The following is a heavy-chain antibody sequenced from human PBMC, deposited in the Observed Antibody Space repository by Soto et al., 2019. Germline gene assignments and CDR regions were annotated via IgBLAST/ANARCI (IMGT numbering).Heavy chain of an antibody. CDR3: ATNDFWSGYHAFDI. Sequence: GGSLRLSCAASGFTFSSYSMNWVRQAPGKGLEWVSSISSSSSSYIYYADSVKGRFTISRDNAKNSLYLQMNSLRAEDTAVYYCATNDFWSGYHAFDIWGQGTMVTVSS. CDR2: ISSSSSSYI. J-gene: IGHJ3*02. V-gene: IGHV3-21*01. D-gene: IGHD3-3*01. CDR1: GFTFSSYS.